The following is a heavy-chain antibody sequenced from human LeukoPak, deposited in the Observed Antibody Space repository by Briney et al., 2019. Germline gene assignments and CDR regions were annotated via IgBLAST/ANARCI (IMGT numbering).Heavy chain of an antibody. CDR2: IYYSGST. CDR1: GGSISSYY. V-gene: IGHV4-59*01. J-gene: IGHJ4*02. Sequence: SETLSLTCTVSGGSISSYYWSWIRQPPGKGLEWIGYIYYSGSTNYNPSLTSRVTISVDTSKNQFSLKLSSVTAADTAVYYCVRAYYDFWSGHPFDYWGQGTLVTVSS. CDR3: VRAYYDFWSGHPFDY. D-gene: IGHD3-3*01.